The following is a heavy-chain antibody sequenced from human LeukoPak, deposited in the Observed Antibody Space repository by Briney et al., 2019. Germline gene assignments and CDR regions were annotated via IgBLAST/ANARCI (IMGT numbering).Heavy chain of an antibody. Sequence: PGGSLRLSCTASGFTFSNYKMNWFRQAPGKGLEWVSSLSTSGSYIYYADSFKGRFTISRDNAKSSLFLHMNSLRVEDTAVYYCARDRGYSYGSYDAFDMWGQGTMVTVSS. CDR2: LSTSGSYI. CDR1: GFTFSNYK. V-gene: IGHV3-21*01. D-gene: IGHD5-18*01. CDR3: ARDRGYSYGSYDAFDM. J-gene: IGHJ3*02.